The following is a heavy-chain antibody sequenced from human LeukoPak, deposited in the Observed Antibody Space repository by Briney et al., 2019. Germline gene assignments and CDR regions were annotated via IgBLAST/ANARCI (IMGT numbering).Heavy chain of an antibody. CDR3: ARGGKIALAGTRSSQYFQH. CDR1: GFTFSSYG. Sequence: GGSLRLSCAASGFTFSSYGMHWVRQAPGKGLEWVAFIRYDGSNKYYADSVKGRFTISRDNSKNTLYLQMNSLRAEDTAVYYCARGGKIALAGTRSSQYFQHWGQGTLVTVSS. J-gene: IGHJ1*01. V-gene: IGHV3-30*02. CDR2: IRYDGSNK. D-gene: IGHD6-19*01.